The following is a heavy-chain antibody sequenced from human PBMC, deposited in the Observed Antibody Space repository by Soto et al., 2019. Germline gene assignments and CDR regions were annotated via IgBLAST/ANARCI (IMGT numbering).Heavy chain of an antibody. V-gene: IGHV4-31*03. CDR3: ARVRQYCSATSCYLDP. CDR2: ISYRGIT. J-gene: IGHJ5*02. Sequence: SETLSLTCTVSGGSFSSGAYHRSWVRQHPGQGLEWIASISYRGITYSNPSLKSRLSMSVDTSKNQFSLKLNSVTAADAAVYYCARVRQYCSATSCYLDPWGQGTLVTVSS. D-gene: IGHD2-2*01. CDR1: GGSFSSGAYH.